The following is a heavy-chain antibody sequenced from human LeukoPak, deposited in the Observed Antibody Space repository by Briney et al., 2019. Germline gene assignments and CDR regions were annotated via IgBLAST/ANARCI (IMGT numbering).Heavy chain of an antibody. J-gene: IGHJ4*02. D-gene: IGHD6-13*01. CDR1: GGSISSGGYH. Sequence: RPSETLSLTCTVSGGSISSGGYHWSWIRQPPGKGLEWIGYIYHSESTNYSPSLKSRVTISVDMSKNQFSLKVSSVTPADTAVYFCARRAAGDYFDSWGQGNLITVSS. V-gene: IGHV4-30-2*01. CDR3: ARRAAGDYFDS. CDR2: IYHSEST.